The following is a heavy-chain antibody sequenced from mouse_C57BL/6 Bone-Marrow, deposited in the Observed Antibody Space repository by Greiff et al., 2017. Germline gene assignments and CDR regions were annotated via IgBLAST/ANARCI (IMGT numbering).Heavy chain of an antibody. D-gene: IGHD1-1*01. CDR1: GYTFTDYE. J-gene: IGHJ2*01. V-gene: IGHV1-15*01. CDR3: TEYCSSLFDY. CDR2: IDPETGGT. Sequence: QVQLQQSGAELVRPGASVTLSCKASGYTFTDYEMHWVKQTPVHGLEWIGAIDPETGGTAYNQKFKGKAILTADKSSSTAYMELRSLTSEDSAVYYCTEYCSSLFDYWGQGTTLTVSS.